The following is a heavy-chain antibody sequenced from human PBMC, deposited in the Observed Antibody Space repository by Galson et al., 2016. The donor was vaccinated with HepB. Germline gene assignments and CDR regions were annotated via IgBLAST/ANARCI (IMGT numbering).Heavy chain of an antibody. CDR1: GFTFSSYW. Sequence: SLRLSCAASGFTFSSYWMSWVRQAPGKGLEWVANIKQDGSEKYYVDSVKGRFTISRDNAKNSLYLQMTSLRAEDTAVYYCARDLAGHCSGRSCYSGYFDYWGQGALATVSS. J-gene: IGHJ4*02. CDR3: ARDLAGHCSGRSCYSGYFDY. V-gene: IGHV3-7*01. D-gene: IGHD2-15*01. CDR2: IKQDGSEK.